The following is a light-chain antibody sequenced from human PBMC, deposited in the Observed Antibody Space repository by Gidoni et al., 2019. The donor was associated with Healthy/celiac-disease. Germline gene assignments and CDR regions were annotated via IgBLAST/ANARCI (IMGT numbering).Light chain of an antibody. CDR2: GAS. CDR1: QSLDSSY. V-gene: IGKV3-20*01. CDR3: QGYDRTMYT. J-gene: IGKJ2*01. Sequence: EIVLTQSPDTLSLYPGERATLSCRASQSLDSSYLAWYHQKAGQAPRLLIFGASTRATGIPDFTLTISRLEPEDFAVYYCQGYDRTMYTFGQGTNLEI.